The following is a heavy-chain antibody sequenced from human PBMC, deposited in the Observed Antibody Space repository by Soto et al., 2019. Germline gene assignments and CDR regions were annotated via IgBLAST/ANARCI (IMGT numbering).Heavy chain of an antibody. CDR2: IYYSGST. J-gene: IGHJ5*02. D-gene: IGHD1-20*01. V-gene: IGHV4-59*01. CDR1: GGSISSYY. CDR3: ARELLYNWNPIDP. Sequence: SETLSLTCTVSGGSISSYYWSWIRQPPGKGLEWIGYIYYSGSTNYNPSLKSRVTISVDTSKNQFSLKLGSVTAADTAVYYCARELLYNWNPIDPWGQGTLVTVSS.